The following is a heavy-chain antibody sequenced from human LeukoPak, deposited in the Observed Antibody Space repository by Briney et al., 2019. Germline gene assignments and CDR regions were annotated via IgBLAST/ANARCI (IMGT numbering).Heavy chain of an antibody. Sequence: ASVKVSCNASGASGDTFNSYDFSWLRQAPGQGLQWMGGIIPIYGTAKYTEKFQGRVTITADESTSTAYMELSSLRSEDTAVYYCARALYTENSYFDYWGQGTLVTVSS. CDR3: ARALYTENSYFDY. CDR2: IIPIYGTA. CDR1: GDTFNSYD. V-gene: IGHV1-69*13. J-gene: IGHJ4*02. D-gene: IGHD4-11*01.